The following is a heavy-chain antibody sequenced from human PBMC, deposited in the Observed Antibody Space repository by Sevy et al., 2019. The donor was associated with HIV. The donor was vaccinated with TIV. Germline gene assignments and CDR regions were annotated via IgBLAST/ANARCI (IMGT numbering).Heavy chain of an antibody. CDR3: VKALNLVLEFMIEVFFLSLKGFDV. CDR1: GFTFNTHA. V-gene: IGHV3-23*01. J-gene: IGHJ3*01. CDR2: ISGIGSST. D-gene: IGHD3-22*01. Sequence: GGSLRLSCAASGFTFNTHAMNWVRQAPGKGLEWVSVISGIGSSTYYADSVKGRLTISRDNSKDTLYLQMNSLRADDTAVYYCVKALNLVLEFMIEVFFLSLKGFDVWGQGTMVTVSS.